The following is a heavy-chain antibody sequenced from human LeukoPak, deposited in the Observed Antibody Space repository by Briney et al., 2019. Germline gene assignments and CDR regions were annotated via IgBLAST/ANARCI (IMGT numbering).Heavy chain of an antibody. D-gene: IGHD3-10*01. V-gene: IGHV4-38-2*01. CDR3: ARGGSRITMVRGVDNWFDP. J-gene: IGHJ5*02. CDR1: GYTFGDYG. CDR2: IYYSGST. Sequence: GSLRLSCAASGYTFGDYGMSWVRQVPGKGLEWIGSIYYSGSTYYNPSLKSRVTISVDTSKNQFSLKLSSVTAADTAVYYCARGGSRITMVRGVDNWFDPWGQGTLVTVSS.